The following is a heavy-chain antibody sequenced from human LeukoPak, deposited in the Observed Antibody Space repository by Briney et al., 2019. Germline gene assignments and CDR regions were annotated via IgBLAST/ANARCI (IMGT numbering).Heavy chain of an antibody. D-gene: IGHD6-13*01. CDR1: GYTFTDYY. CDR2: VDPEDGET. V-gene: IGHV1-69-2*01. Sequence: ASVKVSCKVPGYTFTDYYMHWVQQAPGKGLEWMGLVDPEDGETIYAEKFQGRVTITADTSTDTAYMELSSLRSEDTAVYYCATIAAAGRVDYWGQGTLVTVSS. CDR3: ATIAAAGRVDY. J-gene: IGHJ4*02.